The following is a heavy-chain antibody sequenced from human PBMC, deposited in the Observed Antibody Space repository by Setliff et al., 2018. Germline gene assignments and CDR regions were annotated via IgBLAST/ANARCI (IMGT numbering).Heavy chain of an antibody. D-gene: IGHD3-22*01. J-gene: IGHJ3*02. CDR1: GGSISSGDYY. Sequence: PSETLSLTCTVSGGSISSGDYYWSWIRQPPGKGLEWIGYIYYSGSTYYNPSLKSRVTISVDTSKNQFSLKLSSVTAADTAVYYCARVGYYDSSGYSFAFDIWGQGTMVTVS. CDR2: IYYSGST. CDR3: ARVGYYDSSGYSFAFDI. V-gene: IGHV4-30-4*08.